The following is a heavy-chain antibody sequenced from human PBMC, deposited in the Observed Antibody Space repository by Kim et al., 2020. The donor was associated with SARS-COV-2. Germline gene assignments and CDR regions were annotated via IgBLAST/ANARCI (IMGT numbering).Heavy chain of an antibody. V-gene: IGHV1-3*01. J-gene: IGHJ4*02. CDR2: INAGNGNT. Sequence: ASVKVSCKASGYTFTSYAMHWVRQAPGQRLEWMGWINAGNGNTKYSQKFQGRVTITRDTSASTAYMELSSLRSEDTAVYYCSRTLQLRLAAAGYWGQGTLVTVSS. CDR1: GYTFTSYA. CDR3: SRTLQLRLAAAGY. D-gene: IGHD6-13*01.